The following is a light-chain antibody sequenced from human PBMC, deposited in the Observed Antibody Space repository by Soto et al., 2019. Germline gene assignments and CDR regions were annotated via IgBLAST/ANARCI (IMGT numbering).Light chain of an antibody. V-gene: IGKV3-20*01. CDR3: QQHRSSPGIT. CDR1: QSFNSIY. CDR2: GAS. Sequence: ELTVTPAPGTPSVSPREGSALCCVSGQSFNSIYLAWYQQKPGQATRLLIYGASSRATGIPDRFSGSGSGTDFTLTISRLEPEDFAVYYCQQHRSSPGITFGQGTRLEIK. J-gene: IGKJ5*01.